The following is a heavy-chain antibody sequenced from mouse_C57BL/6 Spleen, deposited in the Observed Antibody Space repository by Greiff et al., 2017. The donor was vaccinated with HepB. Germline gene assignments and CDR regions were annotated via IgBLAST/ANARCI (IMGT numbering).Heavy chain of an antibody. CDR2: IDPSDSYT. J-gene: IGHJ3*01. CDR3: ARSPAYDYDWFAY. CDR1: GYTFTSYW. V-gene: IGHV1-69*01. Sequence: VQLQQPGAELVMPGASVKLSCKASGYTFTSYWMHWVKQRPGQGLEWIGEIDPSDSYTNYNQKFKGKSTLTVDKSSSTAYMQLSSLTSEDSAVYYCARSPAYDYDWFAYWGQGTLVTVSA. D-gene: IGHD2-4*01.